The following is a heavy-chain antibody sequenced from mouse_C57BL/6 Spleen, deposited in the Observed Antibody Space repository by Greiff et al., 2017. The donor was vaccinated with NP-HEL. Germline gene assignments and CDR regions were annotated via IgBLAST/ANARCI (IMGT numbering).Heavy chain of an antibody. J-gene: IGHJ4*01. D-gene: IGHD1-1*01. CDR1: GFTFSSYA. CDR3: TREATVVAFYAMDY. CDR2: ISSGGDYI. Sequence: EVHLVESGEGLVKPGGSLKLSCAASGFTFSSYAMSWVRQTPEKRLEWVAYISSGGDYIYYADTVKGRFTISRDNAGNTLYLQMSSLKSEDTAMYYCTREATVVAFYAMDYWGQGTSVTVSS. V-gene: IGHV5-9-1*02.